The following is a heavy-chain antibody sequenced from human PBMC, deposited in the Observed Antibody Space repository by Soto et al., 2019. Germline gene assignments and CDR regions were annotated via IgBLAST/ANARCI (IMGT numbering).Heavy chain of an antibody. J-gene: IGHJ4*02. CDR2: INPNSGGT. Sequence: VKVSCKASGYTFTGYYMHWVRQAPGQGLEWMGWINPNSGGTNYAQKFQGWVTMTRDTSISTAYMELSRLRSDDTAVYYCARDRVGLLWFGETTYFDYWGQGTLVTVSS. V-gene: IGHV1-2*04. D-gene: IGHD3-10*01. CDR1: GYTFTGYY. CDR3: ARDRVGLLWFGETTYFDY.